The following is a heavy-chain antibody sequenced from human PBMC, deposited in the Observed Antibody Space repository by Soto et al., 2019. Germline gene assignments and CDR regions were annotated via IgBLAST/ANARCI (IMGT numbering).Heavy chain of an antibody. Sequence: EVLLVESGGALVQPGGSLRLSCAASGFTFSNYAIHWVRQAPGKGLEYVSAVSSNTLNTYYAYSVKGRFTISRDNSQNTVDLQMGSLTTEDVAVYYCARKGSATTASNWYFDLWGRGTLVTVSS. CDR1: GFTFSNYA. J-gene: IGHJ2*01. CDR3: ARKGSATTASNWYFDL. V-gene: IGHV3-64*01. D-gene: IGHD2-15*01. CDR2: VSSNTLNT.